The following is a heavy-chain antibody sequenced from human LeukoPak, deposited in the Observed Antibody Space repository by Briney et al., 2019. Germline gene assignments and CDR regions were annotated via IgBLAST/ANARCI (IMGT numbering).Heavy chain of an antibody. D-gene: IGHD3-3*01. V-gene: IGHV4-61*02. Sequence: SQTLSLTCTVSGGSISSGSYYWGWIRQPAGKGLEWIGRIYTSGSTNYNPSLKSRVTISVDTSKNQFSLKLSSVTAADTAVYYCARVVDYDFWSGYLVFDYWGQGTLVTVSS. CDR1: GGSISSGSYY. J-gene: IGHJ4*02. CDR2: IYTSGST. CDR3: ARVVDYDFWSGYLVFDY.